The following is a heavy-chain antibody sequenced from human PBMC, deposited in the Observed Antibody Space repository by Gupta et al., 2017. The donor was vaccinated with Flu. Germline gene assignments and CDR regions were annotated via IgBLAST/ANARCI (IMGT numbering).Heavy chain of an antibody. CDR3: ARHFSDRDAFDI. V-gene: IGHV3-21*01. CDR2: ISSSSSYK. CDR1: GFNFRTNY. Sequence: EVPLLESGGGLVKPGASLRLSCAASGFNFRTNYTILDPQAPGKGLEWVSSISSSSSYKYSADSVKGRFTISRDNANNSLYLQMKHLRADDTAVYYCARHFSDRDAFDIWGQGTMVTVSS. J-gene: IGHJ3*02.